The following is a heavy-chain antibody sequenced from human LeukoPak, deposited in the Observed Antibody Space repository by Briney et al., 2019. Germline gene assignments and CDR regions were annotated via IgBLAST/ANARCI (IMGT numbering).Heavy chain of an antibody. CDR2: IIPIFGTA. J-gene: IGHJ4*02. Sequence: SVTVSCKASGYTFTGYYMHWVRQAPGQGLEWMGGIIPIFGTANYAQKFQGRVTITADESTSTAYMELSSLRSEDTAVYYCARDPKPYCSSTSCYFGDYWGQGTLVTVSS. D-gene: IGHD2-2*01. CDR1: GYTFTGYY. V-gene: IGHV1-69*13. CDR3: ARDPKPYCSSTSCYFGDY.